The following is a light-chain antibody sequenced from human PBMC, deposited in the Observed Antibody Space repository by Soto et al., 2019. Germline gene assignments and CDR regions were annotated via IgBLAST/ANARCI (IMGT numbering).Light chain of an antibody. Sequence: DIQMTQSPSPVSASVGARVTISCRASQGIIRWVAWYQQKPGNAPELLIYAASSLQSGVPSRFSGARSGTEFTLTVSSLQPADFATYYCQEADSFSLPFGGGTKVEI. V-gene: IGKV1-12*01. CDR1: QGIIRW. CDR2: AAS. J-gene: IGKJ4*01. CDR3: QEADSFSLP.